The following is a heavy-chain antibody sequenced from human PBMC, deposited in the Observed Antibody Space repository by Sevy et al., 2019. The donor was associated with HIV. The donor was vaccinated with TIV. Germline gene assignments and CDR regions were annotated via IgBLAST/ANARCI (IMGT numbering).Heavy chain of an antibody. CDR1: GYTFTTYR. CDR2: ISAHNGVT. D-gene: IGHD2-15*01. CDR3: ARAYCSGGSCYSLAY. Sequence: ASVKVSCKASGYTFTTYRITWVRQAPGQGFQWMGWISAHNGVTKYAQKLQGRLTMTTETSTSTAYMELRSLRSDDTAVYYCARAYCSGGSCYSLAYWGQGTLVTVSS. J-gene: IGHJ4*02. V-gene: IGHV1-18*01.